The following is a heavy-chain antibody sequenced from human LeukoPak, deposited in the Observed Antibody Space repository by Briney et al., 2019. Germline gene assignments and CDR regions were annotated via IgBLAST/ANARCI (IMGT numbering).Heavy chain of an antibody. CDR3: APDYGDYAGYFDH. CDR2: ISGSGGST. J-gene: IGHJ4*02. V-gene: IGHV3-23*01. Sequence: GGSLRPSCTASGFTFSNYAMSWVRQAPGKGLEWVSAISGSGGSTYYADSVKGRFTISRDNSKNTLYLQMNSLRAEDTAVYYCAPDYGDYAGYFDHWGQGTLVTVSS. D-gene: IGHD4-17*01. CDR1: GFTFSNYA.